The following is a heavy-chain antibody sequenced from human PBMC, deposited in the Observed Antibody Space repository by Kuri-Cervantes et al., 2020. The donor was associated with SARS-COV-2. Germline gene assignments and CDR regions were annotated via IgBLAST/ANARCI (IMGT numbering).Heavy chain of an antibody. CDR2: IYYSGST. CDR1: GGSISSSSYY. Sequence: GSLRLSCTVSGGSISSSSYYWGWIRQPPGKGLEWIGSIYYSGSTYYNPSLKSRVTISVDTSKNQFSLKLSSVTAADTAVYYCARAVRRSDYWGQGTLVTVSS. V-gene: IGHV4-39*01. CDR3: ARAVRRSDY. J-gene: IGHJ4*02. D-gene: IGHD2/OR15-2a*01.